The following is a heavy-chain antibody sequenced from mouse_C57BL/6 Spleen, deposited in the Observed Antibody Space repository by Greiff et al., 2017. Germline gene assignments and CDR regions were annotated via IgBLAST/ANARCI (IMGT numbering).Heavy chain of an antibody. CDR1: GYTFTSYW. D-gene: IGHD1-1*01. CDR2: IYPGSGST. V-gene: IGHV1-55*01. CDR3: ARDYGSSIYYAMDY. Sequence: QVQLQQPGAELVKPGASVKMSCKASGYTFTSYWITWVKQRPGQGLEWIGDIYPGSGSTNYNEKFKSKATLTVDTSSSTAYMQLSSLTSEDSAVYYCARDYGSSIYYAMDYWGQGTSVTVSS. J-gene: IGHJ4*01.